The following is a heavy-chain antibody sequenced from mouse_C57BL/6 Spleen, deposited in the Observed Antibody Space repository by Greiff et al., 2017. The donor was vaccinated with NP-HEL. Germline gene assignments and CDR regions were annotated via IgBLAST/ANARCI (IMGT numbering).Heavy chain of an antibody. V-gene: IGHV5-16*01. CDR2: INYDGSST. CDR1: GFTFSDYY. J-gene: IGHJ1*03. CDR3: AREGALLRYFDV. D-gene: IGHD2-10*01. Sequence: EVQLVESEGGLVQPGSSMKLSCTASGFTFSDYYMAWVRQVPEKGLEWVANINYDGSSTYYLDSLKSRFIISRDNAKNILYLQMSSLKSEDTATYYCAREGALLRYFDVWGTGTTVTVSS.